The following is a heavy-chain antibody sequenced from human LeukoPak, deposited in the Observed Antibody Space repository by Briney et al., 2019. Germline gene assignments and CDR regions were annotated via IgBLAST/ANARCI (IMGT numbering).Heavy chain of an antibody. CDR1: GFTFSSYA. Sequence: GGSLRLSCAASGFTFSSYAMSWVRQAPGKGLEWVSAISGRGGSTYYADSVKGRFTISRDNSKNTLYLQMNSLRAEDTAVYYCAKGARAYGSGSYKLFYYYMDVWGKGTTVTVSS. V-gene: IGHV3-23*01. CDR3: AKGARAYGSGSYKLFYYYMDV. J-gene: IGHJ6*03. CDR2: ISGRGGST. D-gene: IGHD3-10*01.